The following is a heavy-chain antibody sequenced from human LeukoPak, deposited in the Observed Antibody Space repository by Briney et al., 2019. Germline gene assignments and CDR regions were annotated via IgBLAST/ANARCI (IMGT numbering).Heavy chain of an antibody. CDR1: GYTFTGYY. D-gene: IGHD3-22*01. CDR2: INPNSGGT. J-gene: IGHJ4*02. Sequence: ASVKVSCKASGYTFTGYYMHWVRQAPGQGLEWMGWINPNSGGTIYAQKFQGRVTMTRDTSISTAYMELSRLRPDDTAVYYCARDLGEYYYDSSAQDYWGQGTLVTVSS. V-gene: IGHV1-2*02. CDR3: ARDLGEYYYDSSAQDY.